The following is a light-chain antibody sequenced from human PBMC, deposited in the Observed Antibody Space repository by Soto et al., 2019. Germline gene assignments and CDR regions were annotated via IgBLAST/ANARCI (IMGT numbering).Light chain of an antibody. J-gene: IGKJ5*01. Sequence: EIVLTQSPATLSLSPGERATLSCRASQSVSSYLAWYQQKPGQAPRLLIYDASNRATGIPARFSGSGSGTDFTLTISSLEPEDFAVYYCQQRSTGSKITFGQGTRLEI. CDR1: QSVSSY. V-gene: IGKV3-11*01. CDR2: DAS. CDR3: QQRSTGSKIT.